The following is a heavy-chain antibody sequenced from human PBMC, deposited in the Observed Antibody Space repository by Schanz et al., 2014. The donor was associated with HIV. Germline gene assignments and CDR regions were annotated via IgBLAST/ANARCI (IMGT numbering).Heavy chain of an antibody. D-gene: IGHD3-10*01. CDR1: GLTFDDYA. CDR3: ARAGDGQWFGDFDRDGDAFDI. CDR2: INWNSGRI. Sequence: EVQLVESGGGLVQPGKSLRLSCAAFGLTFDDYAMHWVRQVPGKGLEWVSGINWNSGRIGYADSVKGRFTISRDNAKDSLYLQMNSLRVEDTALYYCARAGDGQWFGDFDRDGDAFDIWGQGTMVIVSS. V-gene: IGHV3-9*01. J-gene: IGHJ3*02.